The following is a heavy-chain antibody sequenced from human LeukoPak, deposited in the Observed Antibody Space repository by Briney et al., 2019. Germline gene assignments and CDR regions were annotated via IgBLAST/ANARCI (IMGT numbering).Heavy chain of an antibody. CDR2: ISAYNGNT. D-gene: IGHD3-3*01. J-gene: IGHJ5*02. V-gene: IGHV1-18*01. CDR3: ARDHTIFGVVISYWFDP. Sequence: ASVKVSCKASGYTFTSYGISWVRQAPGQGLEGMGWISAYNGNTNYAQKFQGRVTITADKSTSTAYMELSSLRSEDTAVYYCARDHTIFGVVISYWFDPWGQGTLVTVSS. CDR1: GYTFTSYG.